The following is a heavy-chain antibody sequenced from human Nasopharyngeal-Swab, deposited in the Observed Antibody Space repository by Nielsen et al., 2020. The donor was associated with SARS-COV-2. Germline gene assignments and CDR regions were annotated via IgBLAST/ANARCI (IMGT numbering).Heavy chain of an antibody. D-gene: IGHD1-1*01. CDR3: ARVGTTGTTAFDY. V-gene: IGHV1-18*01. Sequence: WVRQAPGQGLEWMGWINPNSGGTNYAQKLQGRVTMTTDTSTSTAYMELRSLRSDDTAVYYCARVGTTGTTAFDYWGQGTLVTVSS. J-gene: IGHJ4*02. CDR2: INPNSGGT.